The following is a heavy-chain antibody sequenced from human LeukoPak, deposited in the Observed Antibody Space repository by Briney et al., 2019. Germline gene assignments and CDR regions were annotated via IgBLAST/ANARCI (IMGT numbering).Heavy chain of an antibody. V-gene: IGHV3-21*01. CDR3: ARVGGHYDILTGYYSLYYFDY. CDR2: ISSSSSYI. J-gene: IGHJ4*02. Sequence: GGSLRLSCAASGFTFSSYSMNSVRQAPGKGLEWVSSISSSSSYIYYADSVKGRFTISRDNAKNSLYLQMNSLRAEDTAVYYCARVGGHYDILTGYYSLYYFDYWGQGTLVTVSS. CDR1: GFTFSSYS. D-gene: IGHD3-9*01.